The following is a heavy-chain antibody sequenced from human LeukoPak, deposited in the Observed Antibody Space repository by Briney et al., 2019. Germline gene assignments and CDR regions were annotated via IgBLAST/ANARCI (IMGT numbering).Heavy chain of an antibody. CDR3: ARDHAYYDYVWGSYRTDDAFDI. Sequence: ASVKVSCKASGYTFTSYYMHWVRQAPGQGLEWMGIINPSGGSTSYAQKFQGRVTMTRDTSTSTVYMELSSLRPEDTAVYYCARDHAYYDYVWGSYRTDDAFDIWGQGTMVTVSS. CDR1: GYTFTSYY. V-gene: IGHV1-46*01. D-gene: IGHD3-16*02. CDR2: INPSGGST. J-gene: IGHJ3*02.